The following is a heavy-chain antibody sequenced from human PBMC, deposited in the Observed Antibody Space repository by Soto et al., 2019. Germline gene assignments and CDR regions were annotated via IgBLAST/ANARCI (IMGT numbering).Heavy chain of an antibody. V-gene: IGHV1-69*04. CDR1: GGTFDRYS. J-gene: IGHJ4*02. CDR3: ARDPQPPDY. CDR2: IIPILGIA. Sequence: SLKVSCKASGGTFDRYSINWVRQAPGQGLEWMGRIIPILGIAKNAQRFQGRVTITADKSTSTAYMELRSLRSDDTAVYYCARDPQPPDYWGQGTLVNVSS.